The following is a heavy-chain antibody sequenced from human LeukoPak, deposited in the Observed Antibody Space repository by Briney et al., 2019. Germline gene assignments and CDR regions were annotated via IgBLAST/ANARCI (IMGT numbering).Heavy chain of an antibody. J-gene: IGHJ4*02. Sequence: SQTLSLTCTVSGGSISSGSYYWSWIRQPAGKGLEWIGRIYTSGSTHYNPSLKSRVTISVDTSKNQFSLKLSSVTAADTAVYYCARDHGDCRGDCAHYWGQGTLVTVSS. CDR1: GGSISSGSYY. V-gene: IGHV4-61*02. D-gene: IGHD2-21*01. CDR2: IYTSGST. CDR3: ARDHGDCRGDCAHY.